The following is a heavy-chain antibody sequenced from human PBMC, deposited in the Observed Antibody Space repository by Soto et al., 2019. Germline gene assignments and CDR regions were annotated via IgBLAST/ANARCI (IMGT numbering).Heavy chain of an antibody. Sequence: QVQLVQSGAEVKKPGASVKVSCKASGYTFTGYYMHWVRQAPGQGLEWMGWINPNSGGINYAQKFQGWVTMTRDTSISTAYMELSRLRSDDTAVYYCARARGTVTLDYWGQGTLVTVSS. J-gene: IGHJ4*02. V-gene: IGHV1-2*04. CDR2: INPNSGGI. CDR1: GYTFTGYY. D-gene: IGHD4-17*01. CDR3: ARARGTVTLDY.